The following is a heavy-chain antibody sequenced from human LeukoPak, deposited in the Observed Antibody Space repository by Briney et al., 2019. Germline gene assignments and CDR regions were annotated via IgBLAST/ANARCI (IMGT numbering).Heavy chain of an antibody. V-gene: IGHV4-31*03. CDR2: IYYSGST. J-gene: IGHJ4*02. CDR1: GGSISSGGYY. D-gene: IGHD7-27*01. Sequence: SETLSLTCTVSGGSISSGGYYWSWIRQHPGKGLEWIGYIYYSGSTYYNPSLKSRVTISVDTSKNQFSLKLSSVTAADTAVYYCARLNFDPSPQLGILYYFDYWGQGTLVTVSS. CDR3: ARLNFDPSPQLGILYYFDY.